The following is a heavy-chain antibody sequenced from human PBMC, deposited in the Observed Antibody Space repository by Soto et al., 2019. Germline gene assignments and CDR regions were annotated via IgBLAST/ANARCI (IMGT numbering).Heavy chain of an antibody. Sequence: EMHLLESGGGLVQTGGSLRLSCSASGFSFNNYAMTWVRQAPGKGLEWVSSISDSGADTYYADSVKGRFTVSRDNFKSTLYLQMNSLRAEDTAVYYCAKRVAYKSSSAYFECWGQGTLVTVSS. CDR1: GFSFNNYA. CDR3: AKRVAYKSSSAYFEC. D-gene: IGHD6-6*01. V-gene: IGHV3-23*01. J-gene: IGHJ4*02. CDR2: ISDSGADT.